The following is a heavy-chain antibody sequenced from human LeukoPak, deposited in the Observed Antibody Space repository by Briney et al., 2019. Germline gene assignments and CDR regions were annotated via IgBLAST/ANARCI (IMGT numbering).Heavy chain of an antibody. J-gene: IGHJ5*02. Sequence: ASVKVSCKASGYTFTPYYMHWVRQAPGRGLEWMGWINPNSGATKYAQKFQGRVTMTRDTSISTAYMEVSRLRFDDTAVYYCARDGGWYQLLWWFDPWGQGTLVTVSS. V-gene: IGHV1-2*02. CDR3: ARDGGWYQLLWWFDP. CDR2: INPNSGAT. CDR1: GYTFTPYY. D-gene: IGHD2-2*01.